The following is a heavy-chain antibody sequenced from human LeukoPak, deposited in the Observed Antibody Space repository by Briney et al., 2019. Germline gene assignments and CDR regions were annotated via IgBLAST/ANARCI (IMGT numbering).Heavy chain of an antibody. J-gene: IGHJ3*02. V-gene: IGHV3-9*01. CDR2: ISWNSANI. D-gene: IGHD3-10*01. CDR1: GFTFHDYA. Sequence: GGSLRLSCAASGFTFHDYAMHWVRQAPGKGLEWVSGISWNSANIVYADSVKGRFTISRDNAKNSLYLQMNSLRAEDTAVYYCAKVGITMVRGVRDAFDIWGQGTMVTVSS. CDR3: AKVGITMVRGVRDAFDI.